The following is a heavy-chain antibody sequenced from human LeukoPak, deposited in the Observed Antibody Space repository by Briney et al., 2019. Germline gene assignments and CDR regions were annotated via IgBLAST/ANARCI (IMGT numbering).Heavy chain of an antibody. CDR3: ARAVLRFTAPPEHAFDI. CDR1: GFTFSSYS. V-gene: IGHV3-21*01. CDR2: ISSSSSYI. Sequence: KTGGSLRLSCAASGFTFSSYSMNWVRQAPGKGLEWVSSISSSSSYIYYADSVKGRFTISRDNAKNSLYLQMNSLRAEDTAVYYCARAVLRFTAPPEHAFDIWGQGTMVTVSS. J-gene: IGHJ3*02. D-gene: IGHD3-3*01.